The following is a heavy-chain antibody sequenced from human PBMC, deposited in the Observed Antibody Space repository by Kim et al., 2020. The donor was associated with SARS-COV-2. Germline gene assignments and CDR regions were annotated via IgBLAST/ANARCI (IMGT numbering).Heavy chain of an antibody. D-gene: IGHD3-22*01. CDR3: AREPYDSSGYSEYYFDY. CDR1: GGSFSGYY. CDR2: INHSGST. J-gene: IGHJ4*02. V-gene: IGHV4-34*01. Sequence: SETLSLTCAVYGGSFSGYYWSWIRQPPGKGLEWIGEINHSGSTNYNPSLKSRVTISVDTSKNQFSLKLSSVTAADTAVYYCAREPYDSSGYSEYYFDYWGQGTPVTVSS.